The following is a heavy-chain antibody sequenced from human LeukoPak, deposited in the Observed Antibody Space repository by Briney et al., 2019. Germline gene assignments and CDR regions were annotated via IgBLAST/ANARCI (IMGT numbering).Heavy chain of an antibody. V-gene: IGHV4-30-4*01. Sequence: SETLSLTCTVSGGSISSADYSWSWTRQPPGKGLEWIGYIYYSGSTYYNPSLKSRVTISVDTSKNQFSLRLSSVTAADTAVYYCARAKSQRGYTYGPHTYFDYWGQGTLVTVSS. D-gene: IGHD5-18*01. CDR1: GGSISSADYS. CDR3: ARAKSQRGYTYGPHTYFDY. J-gene: IGHJ4*02. CDR2: IYYSGST.